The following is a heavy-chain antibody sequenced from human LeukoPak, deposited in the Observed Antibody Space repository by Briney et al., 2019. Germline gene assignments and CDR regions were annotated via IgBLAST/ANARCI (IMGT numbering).Heavy chain of an antibody. Sequence: SETLSLTCTVSGGSISSFYWSWIRQPPGKGLECIGYIYYSGSTNYNPSLKSRVTISVDTSQNQFSLKVSSVTAADTAVYYCARRHSSGWYYFDYWGQGALVTVSS. CDR1: GGSISSFY. CDR2: IYYSGST. D-gene: IGHD6-19*01. J-gene: IGHJ4*02. CDR3: ARRHSSGWYYFDY. V-gene: IGHV4-59*08.